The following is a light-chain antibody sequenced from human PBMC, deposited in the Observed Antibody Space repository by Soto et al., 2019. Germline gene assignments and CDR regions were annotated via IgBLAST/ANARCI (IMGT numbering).Light chain of an antibody. CDR3: SSYAGSLYV. Sequence: QSALTQPPSASGSPGQSVTISCTGTSSDVGGYNYVSWYQQHPGNAPQLMIYEVSKRPSGVPDRFSGSKSGNTASLTVSGLQAEDEADYYCSSYAGSLYVFGTGTKVTVL. CDR1: SSDVGGYNY. J-gene: IGLJ1*01. CDR2: EVS. V-gene: IGLV2-8*01.